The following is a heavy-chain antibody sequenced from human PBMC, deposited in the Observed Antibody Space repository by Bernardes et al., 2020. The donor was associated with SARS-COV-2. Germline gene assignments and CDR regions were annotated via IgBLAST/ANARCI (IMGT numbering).Heavy chain of an antibody. CDR1: GGSISSNDYY. CDR3: ARRSGNYLEGYYFDY. CDR2: ISYSGTT. J-gene: IGHJ4*02. V-gene: IGHV4-39*01. Sequence: SETLSLTCIVSGGSISSNDYYWGWIRQPPGKGLEWIGYISYSGTTYYNPSLKSRVTISIDTSRQQFSLNLKSVTAADTAVYFCARRSGNYLEGYYFDYWGQGALVTVSS. D-gene: IGHD3-22*01.